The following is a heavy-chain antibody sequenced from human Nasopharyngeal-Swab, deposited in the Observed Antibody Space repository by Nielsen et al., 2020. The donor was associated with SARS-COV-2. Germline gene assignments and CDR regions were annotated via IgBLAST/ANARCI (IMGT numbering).Heavy chain of an antibody. V-gene: IGHV1-18*01. Sequence: ASVKVSCKPSGYTFPSYGLPWVRQAPGQGLEWLGWISPYNDYTHYAQKFQGSVTMTSDTSTSTAYLELRSLTSDDTAVYYCARELGVGLFDYWGQGTLVTVSS. CDR3: ARELGVGLFDY. D-gene: IGHD3-16*01. CDR1: GYTFPSYG. CDR2: ISPYNDYT. J-gene: IGHJ4*02.